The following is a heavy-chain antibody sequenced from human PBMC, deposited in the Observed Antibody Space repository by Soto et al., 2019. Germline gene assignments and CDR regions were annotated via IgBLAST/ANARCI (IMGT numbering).Heavy chain of an antibody. Sequence: HPGGSLRLSCAASGFTFSSYEMSWVRQAPGKGLEWVSYISSSGATIYYADSVKGRFTISRDNAKNSLYLQMNGLRAEDTAVYYCARDDDSSYRSRAFDNWGQGTMVTVSS. V-gene: IGHV3-48*03. CDR2: ISSSGATI. CDR1: GFTFSSYE. J-gene: IGHJ3*02. D-gene: IGHD3-22*01. CDR3: ARDDDSSYRSRAFDN.